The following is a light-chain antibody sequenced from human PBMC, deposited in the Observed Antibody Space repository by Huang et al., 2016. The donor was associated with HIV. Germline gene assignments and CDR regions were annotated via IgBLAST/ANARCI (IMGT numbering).Light chain of an antibody. V-gene: IGKV3-15*01. Sequence: EIVMTQSPATLSVSPGERATLSCRASQSVSSNLAWYQQKPGQAPGLLIYGASTRATGIPARFSGSGSGTEFTLTINSLQSEDFAVYYCQQYNNWPQTFGQGTKVEIK. CDR1: QSVSSN. J-gene: IGKJ1*01. CDR3: QQYNNWPQT. CDR2: GAS.